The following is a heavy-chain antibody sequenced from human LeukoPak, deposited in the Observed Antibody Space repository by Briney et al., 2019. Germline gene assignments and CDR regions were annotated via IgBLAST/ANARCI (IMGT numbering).Heavy chain of an antibody. CDR1: GYSISSGYY. V-gene: IGHV4-38-2*02. CDR2: IDHSGST. CDR3: ARSDGYGLVGI. J-gene: IGHJ3*02. D-gene: IGHD3-10*01. Sequence: RSSETLSLTCTVSGYSISSGYYWGWIRQPPGKGLEWTGSIDHSGSTYYNPSLKSRVIIMIDTPKNHFSLTLSSVTAADTAVYYCARSDGYGLVGIWGQGTMVTVSS.